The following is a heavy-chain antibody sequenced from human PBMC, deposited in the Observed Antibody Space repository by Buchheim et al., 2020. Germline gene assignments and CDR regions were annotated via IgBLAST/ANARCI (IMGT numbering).Heavy chain of an antibody. J-gene: IGHJ5*02. CDR1: GGSISSSSYY. V-gene: IGHV4-39*07. Sequence: QLQLQESGPGLVKPSETLSLTCTVSGGSISSSSYYWGWIRQPPGKGLEWIGSIYYSGSTYYNPSLKSRVTISVDTSKNQFSLKLSSVTAADTAVYYCARDNTVTSIGYNWFDPWGQGTL. CDR2: IYYSGST. D-gene: IGHD4-17*01. CDR3: ARDNTVTSIGYNWFDP.